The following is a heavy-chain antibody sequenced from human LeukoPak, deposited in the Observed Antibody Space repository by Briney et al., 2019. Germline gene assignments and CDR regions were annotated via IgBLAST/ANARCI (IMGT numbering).Heavy chain of an antibody. J-gene: IGHJ4*02. CDR3: ATYGLGYCSGGSCYSPLELDY. CDR2: ISAYNGNT. CDR1: GYTFTSYG. D-gene: IGHD2-15*01. V-gene: IGHV1-18*04. Sequence: ASVKVSCKASGYTFTSYGISWVRQAPGQGLEWMGWISAYNGNTNYAQKLQGRVTVTTDTSTSTAYMELRSLRSDDTAVYYCATYGLGYCSGGSCYSPLELDYWGQGTLVTVSS.